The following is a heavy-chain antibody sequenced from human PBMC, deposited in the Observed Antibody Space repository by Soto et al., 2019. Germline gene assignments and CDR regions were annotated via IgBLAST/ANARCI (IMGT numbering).Heavy chain of an antibody. CDR3: ARVHYDFWSGYYTEGEAFDY. CDR2: INAGNGNT. D-gene: IGHD3-3*01. Sequence: ASVKVSCKASGYAFTSYAMHWVRQAPGQRLEWMGWINAGNGNTKYSQKFQGRVTITRDTSASTAYMELSSLRSEDTAVYYCARVHYDFWSGYYTEGEAFDYWGQGTLVTVSS. CDR1: GYAFTSYA. V-gene: IGHV1-3*01. J-gene: IGHJ4*02.